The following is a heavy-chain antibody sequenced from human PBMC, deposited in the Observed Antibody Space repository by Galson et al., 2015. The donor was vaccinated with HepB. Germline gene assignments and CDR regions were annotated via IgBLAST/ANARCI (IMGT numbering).Heavy chain of an antibody. CDR1: GFTFSSYG. Sequence: SLRLSCAASGFTFSSYGMHWVRQAPGKGLEWVAVISYDESNKYYADSVKGRFTISRDNSKNTLYLQMNSLRAEDTAVYYCAKDSAVAGLDYWGQGTLVTVSS. CDR3: AKDSAVAGLDY. D-gene: IGHD6-19*01. V-gene: IGHV3-30*18. CDR2: ISYDESNK. J-gene: IGHJ4*02.